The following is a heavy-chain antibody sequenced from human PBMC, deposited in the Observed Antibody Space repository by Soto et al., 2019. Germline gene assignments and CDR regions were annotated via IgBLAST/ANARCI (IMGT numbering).Heavy chain of an antibody. D-gene: IGHD3-10*01. V-gene: IGHV3-66*01. CDR3: ARNRDPNTFDY. CDR1: GESFSGYY. CDR2: IYSGGST. J-gene: IGHJ4*02. Sequence: PSETLSLTCAVYGESFSGYYWSWIRQAPGKGLEWVSVIYSGGSTYYADSVKGRFTISRDNSKNTLYLQMNSLRAEDTAVYYCARNRDPNTFDYWGQGTLVTVSS.